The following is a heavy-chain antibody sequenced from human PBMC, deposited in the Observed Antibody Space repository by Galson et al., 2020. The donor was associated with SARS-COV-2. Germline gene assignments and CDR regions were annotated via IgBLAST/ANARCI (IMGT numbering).Heavy chain of an antibody. CDR3: ARDRSGGYYWFDP. CDR1: IDSITNYH. Sequence: SETLSLTCTVSIDSITNYHWSWIRQFPGKGLEWIGYVYYSGTANYNPSLKSRVTILVDTSKNQFSLKLRSVTAADTAVYYCARDRSGGYYWFDPWGQGTLVTVSS. J-gene: IGHJ5*02. V-gene: IGHV4-59*13. CDR2: VYYSGTA. D-gene: IGHD3-22*01.